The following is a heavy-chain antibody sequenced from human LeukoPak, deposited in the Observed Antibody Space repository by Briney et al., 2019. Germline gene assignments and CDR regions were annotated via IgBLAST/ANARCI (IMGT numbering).Heavy chain of an antibody. D-gene: IGHD2-15*01. V-gene: IGHV3-7*01. CDR3: ARDFGYCSGGSCYSVFDY. Sequence: PGGSLRLSCAASGFTFSSYGMSWVRQAPGKGLEWVANIKQDGSEKYYVDSVKGRFTISRDNAKNSLYLQMNSLRAEDTAVYYCARDFGYCSGGSCYSVFDYWGQGTLVTVSS. CDR1: GFTFSSYG. J-gene: IGHJ4*02. CDR2: IKQDGSEK.